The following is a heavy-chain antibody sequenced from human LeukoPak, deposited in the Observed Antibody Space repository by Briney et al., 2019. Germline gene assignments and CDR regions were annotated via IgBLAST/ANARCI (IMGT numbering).Heavy chain of an antibody. CDR2: ISSSSSYI. CDR1: GFTFSSYS. V-gene: IGHV3-21*01. CDR3: AKGYYYDSSGYYMGIDY. D-gene: IGHD3-22*01. Sequence: PGGSLRLSCAASGFTFSSYSMNWVRQAPGKGLEWVSSISSSSSYIYYADSVKGRFTISRDNYKNSLYLQMNRLRAEDTAVYYCAKGYYYDSSGYYMGIDYWGQGTGAIVTS. J-gene: IGHJ4*02.